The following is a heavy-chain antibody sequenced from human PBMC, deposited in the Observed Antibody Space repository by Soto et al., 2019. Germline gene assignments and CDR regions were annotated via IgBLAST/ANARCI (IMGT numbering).Heavy chain of an antibody. CDR3: TKRATTVPTPGNYFDS. D-gene: IGHD1-1*01. CDR1: GFTFSDYS. CDR2: LTRGGTS. Sequence: GGSLRLSCAASGFTFSDYSMSWVRQTPERGLEWVSTLTRGGTSYYADSVQGRFTVSRDNSKNTVSLQMHSLRAEDTALYYCTKRATTVPTPGNYFDSWGQGTLVTVSS. V-gene: IGHV3-23*01. J-gene: IGHJ4*02.